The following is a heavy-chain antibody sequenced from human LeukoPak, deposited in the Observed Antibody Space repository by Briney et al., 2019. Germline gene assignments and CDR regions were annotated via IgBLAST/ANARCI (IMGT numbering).Heavy chain of an antibody. V-gene: IGHV3-33*01. Sequence: GRSLRLSCAASGFSFSNYGMHWVRQAPGKGLEWVAVIWSDGSNQYYTDSVKGQFTISRDNSKNTLYLQMNSLRAGDTAVYYCARTYNIRYFDSWGQGTLVTVSS. CDR1: GFSFSNYG. CDR2: IWSDGSNQ. J-gene: IGHJ4*02. D-gene: IGHD3-9*01. CDR3: ARTYNIRYFDS.